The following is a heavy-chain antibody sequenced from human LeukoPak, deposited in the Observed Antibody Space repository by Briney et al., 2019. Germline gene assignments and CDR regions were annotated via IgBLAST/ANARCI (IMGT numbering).Heavy chain of an antibody. CDR2: IYSGGST. Sequence: PGGSLRLSCAASGFTVSSNYMSWVRQAPGKGLEWVSVIYSGGSTYYADSVKGRFTISRDNSKKTLYLHMNSLRAEDTAVYYCARDLTAYFDYWGQGTLVTVSS. V-gene: IGHV3-66*01. CDR1: GFTVSSNY. J-gene: IGHJ4*02. CDR3: ARDLTAYFDY. D-gene: IGHD3-16*01.